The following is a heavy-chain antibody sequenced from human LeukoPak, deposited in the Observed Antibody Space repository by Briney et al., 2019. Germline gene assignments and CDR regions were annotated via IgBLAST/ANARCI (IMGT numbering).Heavy chain of an antibody. CDR1: GGSISSYY. D-gene: IGHD6-13*01. Sequence: SETLSLTCTVSGGSISSYYWSWIRQPPGKGLEWIGYIYYSGSTNYNPSLKSRVTISVDTSKNQFSLKLSSVTAADTAVYYCAREGIAAAGNGWFDPWGQGTLVTVSS. CDR2: IYYSGST. J-gene: IGHJ5*02. CDR3: AREGIAAAGNGWFDP. V-gene: IGHV4-59*01.